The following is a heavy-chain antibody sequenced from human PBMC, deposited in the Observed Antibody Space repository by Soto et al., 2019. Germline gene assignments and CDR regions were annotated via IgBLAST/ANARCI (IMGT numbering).Heavy chain of an antibody. V-gene: IGHV1-69*01. Sequence: QVQLVQSGAEVKKPGSSVKVSCKASGGTFSSYAISWVRQAPGQGLEWMGGIIPIFGTANYAQKLQGRVTITADESTVTSYMELSSLRSEHTAVYYCSRGARAPRITIVRGSPFDWFDPWGQGTLVTVSS. CDR2: IIPIFGTA. CDR1: GGTFSSYA. D-gene: IGHD3-10*01. CDR3: SRGARAPRITIVRGSPFDWFDP. J-gene: IGHJ5*02.